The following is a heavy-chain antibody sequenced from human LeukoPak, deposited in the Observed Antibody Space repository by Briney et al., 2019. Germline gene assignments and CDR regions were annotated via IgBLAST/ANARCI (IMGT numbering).Heavy chain of an antibody. Sequence: ASVKVSCKASGYTFTTYYMHWVRQAPGQGLEWMGIINPSGGSTSYAQRFQGRVTMTRDTSTSTVYMELSSLRSDDTAVYYCARERVYYYYMDVWGKGTTVTVSS. CDR3: ARERVYYYYMDV. J-gene: IGHJ6*03. V-gene: IGHV1-46*01. CDR2: INPSGGST. CDR1: GYTFTTYY.